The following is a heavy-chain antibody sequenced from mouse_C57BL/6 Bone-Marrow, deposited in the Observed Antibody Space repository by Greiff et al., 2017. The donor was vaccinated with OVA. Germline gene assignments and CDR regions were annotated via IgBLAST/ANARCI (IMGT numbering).Heavy chain of an antibody. CDR2: ISSGGSYT. J-gene: IGHJ2*01. V-gene: IGHV5-6*02. Sequence: EVMLVESGGDLVKPGGSLKLSCAASGFTFSSYGMSWVRQTPDKRLEWVATISSGGSYTYYPDSVKGRVTISRDNAKNTLYLQMSSLKSEDTARYYCARGEDYWGQGTTLTVSS. CDR3: ARGEDY. CDR1: GFTFSSYG.